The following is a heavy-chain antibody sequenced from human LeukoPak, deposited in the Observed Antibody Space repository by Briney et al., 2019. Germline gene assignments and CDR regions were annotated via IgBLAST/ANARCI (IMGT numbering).Heavy chain of an antibody. J-gene: IGHJ4*02. CDR2: MNPGNGNT. V-gene: IGHV1-8*01. D-gene: IGHD6-19*01. CDR3: ARRYSGGWTDY. Sequence: ASVKVSCKASGYTFISNDVNWVRQATGQGLEWMGWMNPGNGNTGYAQKFQGRVTMTRNTSISTAYMELSSLGSEDTAVYYCARRYSGGWTDYWGQGTLVTVSS. CDR1: GYTFISND.